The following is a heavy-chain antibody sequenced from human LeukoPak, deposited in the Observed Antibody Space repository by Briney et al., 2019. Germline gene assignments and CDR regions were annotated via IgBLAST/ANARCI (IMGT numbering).Heavy chain of an antibody. CDR1: GYTFTNYG. CDR3: ARENTMIVVDRGQAYYMDV. J-gene: IGHJ6*03. V-gene: IGHV1-18*01. CDR2: ISPYNGNT. D-gene: IGHD3-22*01. Sequence: GASVKVSCKASGYTFTNYGINWVRQAPGQGLEWMGWISPYNGNTNYAQKLQGRVTMTTDTSTSTAYMELRSLRSDDTAVYYCARENTMIVVDRGQAYYMDVWGKGTTVTISS.